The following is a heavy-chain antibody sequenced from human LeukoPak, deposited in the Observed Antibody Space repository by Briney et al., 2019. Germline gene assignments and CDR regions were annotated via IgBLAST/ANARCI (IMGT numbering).Heavy chain of an antibody. Sequence: SETLSLTCTVSGGSISSYYWSWIRQPPGKGLEWIGSIYYSGYTYYNPSLKSRVTISVDTSRNQFSLKLSSVTAADTAVYYCAKIRKREGEDYWGQGTLVTVSS. CDR3: AKIRKREGEDY. D-gene: IGHD1-26*01. CDR2: IYYSGYT. CDR1: GGSISSYY. V-gene: IGHV4-59*12. J-gene: IGHJ4*02.